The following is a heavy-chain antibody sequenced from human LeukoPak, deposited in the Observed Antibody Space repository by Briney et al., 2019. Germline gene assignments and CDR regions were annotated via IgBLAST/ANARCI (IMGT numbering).Heavy chain of an antibody. CDR3: ARGRIAARSGRNYYYYGMDV. Sequence: SETLSLTCTVSGGSISSYYWSWIRQPAGKGLEWIGRIYTSGSTNYNPSLKSRVTMSVDTSKNQFSLKLSSVTAADTAVYYCARGRIAARSGRNYYYYGMDVWGQGTTVTVSS. D-gene: IGHD6-6*01. CDR2: IYTSGST. CDR1: GGSISSYY. J-gene: IGHJ6*02. V-gene: IGHV4-4*07.